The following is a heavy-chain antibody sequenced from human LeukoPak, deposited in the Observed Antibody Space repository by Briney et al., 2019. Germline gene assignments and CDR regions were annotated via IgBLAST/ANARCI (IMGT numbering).Heavy chain of an antibody. Sequence: ASVKVSCKVSGYTLTELSMHWVRQAPGKGLEWMGGFDPGDGETIYAQKFQGRVTMTEDTSTDTAYMELSSLRSEDTAVYYCATEGITMITFDYWGQGTLVTVSS. D-gene: IGHD3-22*01. CDR1: GYTLTELS. CDR2: FDPGDGET. V-gene: IGHV1-24*01. CDR3: ATEGITMITFDY. J-gene: IGHJ4*02.